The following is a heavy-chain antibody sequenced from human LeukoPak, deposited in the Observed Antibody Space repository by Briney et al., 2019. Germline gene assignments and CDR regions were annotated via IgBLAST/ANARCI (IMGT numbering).Heavy chain of an antibody. Sequence: PGGSLRLSCGASGFAFRNYSMSWVRQGPGKGLEWVSLMSASGRYIYYADSAKGRFTISRDNAKNSLFLQMNALRAEDTALYYCARDPWEIAYCGDDCYKGYFDLWGQGALVTVPS. CDR2: MSASGRYI. CDR1: GFAFRNYS. CDR3: ARDPWEIAYCGDDCYKGYFDL. J-gene: IGHJ4*02. D-gene: IGHD2-21*02. V-gene: IGHV3-21*01.